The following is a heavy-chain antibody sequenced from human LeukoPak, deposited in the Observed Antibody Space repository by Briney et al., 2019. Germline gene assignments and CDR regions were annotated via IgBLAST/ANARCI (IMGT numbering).Heavy chain of an antibody. CDR1: GSTFSSYG. CDR3: AKDRRKMAAVDFDY. D-gene: IGHD5-24*01. V-gene: IGHV3-33*06. J-gene: IGHJ4*02. CDR2: IWYDGNNK. Sequence: GRSLRLSCAASGSTFSSYGMHWVRQAPGKGLEWVSVIWYDGNNKYYADSVKGRFTISRDNSKNTLYLKMNSLRAEDTAVYYCAKDRRKMAAVDFDYWGQGTLVTVSS.